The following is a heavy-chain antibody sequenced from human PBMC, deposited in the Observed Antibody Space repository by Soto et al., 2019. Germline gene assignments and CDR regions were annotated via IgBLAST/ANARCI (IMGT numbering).Heavy chain of an antibody. CDR2: IYYSGST. CDR1: GGSISSYY. Sequence: QVQLQEPGPGLVKPSETLSLTCTVSGGSISSYYWSWIRQPPGKGLEWLGYIYYSGSTNYNPSLKSRVTISADKSKNQFSLKLSSVTATDTAVYYFARHRFGGLWHFASWGQGTLVTVSS. J-gene: IGHJ4*02. V-gene: IGHV4-59*08. D-gene: IGHD3-10*01. CDR3: ARHRFGGLWHFAS.